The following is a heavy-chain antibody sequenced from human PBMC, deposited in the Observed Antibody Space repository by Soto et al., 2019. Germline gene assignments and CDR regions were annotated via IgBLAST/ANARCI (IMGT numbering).Heavy chain of an antibody. CDR1: GFTFSSYA. Sequence: ESGGGVVQPGRSLRLSCAASGFTFSSYAMHWVRQAPGKGLEWVAVISYDGSNKYYADSVKGRFTISRDNSKNTLYLQMNSLRAEDTAVYYRARDRRSIAAAGYFDYWGQGTLVTVSS. D-gene: IGHD6-13*01. CDR3: ARDRRSIAAAGYFDY. CDR2: ISYDGSNK. J-gene: IGHJ4*02. V-gene: IGHV3-30-3*01.